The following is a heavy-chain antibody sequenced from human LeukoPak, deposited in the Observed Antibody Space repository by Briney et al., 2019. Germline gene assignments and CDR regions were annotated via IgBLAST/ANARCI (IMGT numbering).Heavy chain of an antibody. CDR3: ARVGIQLWPDYFDY. V-gene: IGHV3-7*01. J-gene: IGHJ4*02. D-gene: IGHD5-18*01. CDR1: GFTFSGYW. CDR2: IKQDGSEK. Sequence: GGSLRLSCAASGFTFSGYWMSWVRQAPGKGLEWVANIKQDGSEKYYVDSVKGRFTISRDNAKNSLYLQMNSLRAEDTAVYYCARVGIQLWPDYFDYWGQGTLVTVSS.